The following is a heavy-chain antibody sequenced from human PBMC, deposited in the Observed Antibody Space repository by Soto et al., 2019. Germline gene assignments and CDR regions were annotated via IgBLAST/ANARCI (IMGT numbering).Heavy chain of an antibody. V-gene: IGHV4-59*01. CDR1: GGSISSYY. CDR3: ARSTYYEYFQH. D-gene: IGHD1-26*01. CDR2: IYHSGST. J-gene: IGHJ1*01. Sequence: SETLSLTYTISGGSISSYYWSWIRQPPGKGLEWIAYIYHSGSTNYNPSLKSRVTISVDTSRDQFSLKLSSVTPADTAVYYCARSTYYEYFQHWGQGALVTVSS.